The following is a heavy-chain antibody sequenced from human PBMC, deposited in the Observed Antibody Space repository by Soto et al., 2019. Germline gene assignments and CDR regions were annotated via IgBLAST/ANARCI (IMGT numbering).Heavy chain of an antibody. Sequence: EVQLVESWGGLVQPGVSLRLSCAASGFTFSRDTMSGVRQSPGKGLDWVAARSGSGSSANYADSVKGRFTISRDNSKNTMYLQLNSLRAEDTALYYCAKEGYSYGALYGCDFWGQGTTVIVSS. D-gene: IGHD5-18*01. CDR3: AKEGYSYGALYGCDF. CDR2: RSGSGSSA. V-gene: IGHV3-23*04. CDR1: GFTFSRDT. J-gene: IGHJ6*02.